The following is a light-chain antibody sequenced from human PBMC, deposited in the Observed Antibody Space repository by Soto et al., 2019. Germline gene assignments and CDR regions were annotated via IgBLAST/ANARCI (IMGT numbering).Light chain of an antibody. V-gene: IGKV1-5*03. CDR2: KAS. CDR3: QQYKSYSLT. Sequence: DIQMTQSPSTLSASVGDRVTITCRASQSISSWLAWYQQEPGRAPKLLIYKASSLESGVPSRFSGSGSGTEFTLTISSLQPDDFATYYCQQYKSYSLTFGGGTKVDIK. J-gene: IGKJ4*01. CDR1: QSISSW.